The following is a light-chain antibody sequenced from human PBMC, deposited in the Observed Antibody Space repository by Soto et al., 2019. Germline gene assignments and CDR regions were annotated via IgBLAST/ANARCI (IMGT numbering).Light chain of an antibody. J-gene: IGKJ2*01. CDR2: AAS. Sequence: DIQMTQSPSSLSASVGDRVTITCRASQTISSYLNWYQQKPGKAPKLLIYAASSLQSGVPSRFSGSGSWIDFTLTVSCLQPEDFAIYYCQQSDNTPQYTFGQGTELEIK. CDR1: QTISSY. V-gene: IGKV1-39*01. CDR3: QQSDNTPQYT.